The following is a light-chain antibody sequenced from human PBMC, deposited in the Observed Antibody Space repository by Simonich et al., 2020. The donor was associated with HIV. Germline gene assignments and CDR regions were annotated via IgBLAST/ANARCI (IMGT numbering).Light chain of an antibody. J-gene: IGKJ2*01. Sequence: EIVLTQSPATLSLSPGERAALSCRASQSVSSYLAWYQQKPGQAPRLLIYDASNRATGSPARFSGSGSGTDFTLTISSLEPEDFAVYYCQQRSYWMYTFGQGTKLEIK. CDR3: QQRSYWMYT. CDR1: QSVSSY. CDR2: DAS. V-gene: IGKV3-11*01.